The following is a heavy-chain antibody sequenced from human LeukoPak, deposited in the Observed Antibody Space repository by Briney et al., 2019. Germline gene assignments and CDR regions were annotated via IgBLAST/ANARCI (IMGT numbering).Heavy chain of an antibody. J-gene: IGHJ4*02. CDR1: GGSISSDY. V-gene: IGHV4-59*01. CDR2: IYYSGRT. CDR3: ARGFYGPHY. Sequence: SETLSLTCTVSGGSISSDYWSWIRQPPGKGLEWIGYIYYSGRTYYNPSLKSRITISVDTSKNQFSLKLSSVTAADTAVYYCARGFYGPHYWGQGTLVSVPS. D-gene: IGHD4-17*01.